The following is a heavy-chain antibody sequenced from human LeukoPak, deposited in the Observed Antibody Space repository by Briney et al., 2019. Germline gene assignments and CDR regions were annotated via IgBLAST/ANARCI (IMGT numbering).Heavy chain of an antibody. CDR3: ARAHGSGRRALYYFDY. CDR1: GGSISSYY. J-gene: IGHJ4*02. V-gene: IGHV4-4*07. D-gene: IGHD3-10*01. CDR2: IYTSGST. Sequence: SETLSLTCTVSGGSISSYYWSWIRQPAGKGLEWIGRIYTSGSTNYNPSLKSRVTMSVDTSKNQFSLKLSSVTAADTAVYYCARAHGSGRRALYYFDYWGQGTLVTVSS.